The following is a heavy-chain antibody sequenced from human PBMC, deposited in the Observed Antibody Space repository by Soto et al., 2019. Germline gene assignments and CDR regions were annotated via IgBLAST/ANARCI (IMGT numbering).Heavy chain of an antibody. Sequence: ASVKVSCKTSGYTFTNHFIHWVRQAPGQGPEWVGIINAGHGNTNYSQQFQGRVTITRDTSASTAYMELSSLRSEDTAVYYCARDRVLLWFGEFPGNWFDPWGQGTLVTVSS. J-gene: IGHJ5*02. CDR3: ARDRVLLWFGEFPGNWFDP. V-gene: IGHV1-3*01. CDR2: INAGHGNT. D-gene: IGHD3-10*01. CDR1: GYTFTNHF.